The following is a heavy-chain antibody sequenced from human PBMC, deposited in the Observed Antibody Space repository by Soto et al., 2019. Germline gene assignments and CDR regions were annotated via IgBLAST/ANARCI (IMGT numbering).Heavy chain of an antibody. D-gene: IGHD3-16*01. V-gene: IGHV4-30-4*01. CDR2: IYYSGST. CDR3: ARDTLTGLGYYYYGLDV. J-gene: IGHJ6*02. CDR1: GGSISSGDYY. Sequence: SETLSLTCTVSGGSISSGDYYWSWIRQPPGKGLEWIGYIYYSGSTYYNPSLKSRVTISVDTSKNQFSLKLSSVTAADTAVYYCARDTLTGLGYYYYGLDVWGQGTTATVSS.